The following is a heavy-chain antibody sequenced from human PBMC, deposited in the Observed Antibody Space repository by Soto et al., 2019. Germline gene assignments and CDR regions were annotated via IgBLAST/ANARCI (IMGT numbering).Heavy chain of an antibody. CDR1: GGTFSSYA. CDR2: IIPIFGTA. V-gene: IGHV1-69*13. CDR3: ASAYYYDSSGYYPHLGYYYGMDV. Sequence: GASVKVSCKASGGTFSSYAISWVRQAPGQGLEWMGGIIPIFGTANYAQKFQGRVTITADESTSTAYMELSSLRSEDTAVYYCASAYYYDSSGYYPHLGYYYGMDVWGQGTTVTVSS. J-gene: IGHJ6*02. D-gene: IGHD3-22*01.